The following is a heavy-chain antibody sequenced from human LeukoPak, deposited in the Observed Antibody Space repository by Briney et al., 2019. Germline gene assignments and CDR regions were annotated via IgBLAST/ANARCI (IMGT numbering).Heavy chain of an antibody. D-gene: IGHD4/OR15-4a*01. CDR3: ARDLTGAKDY. CDR1: GYTFTAYY. CDR2: INPRSGET. V-gene: IGHV1-2*02. Sequence: ASVKVSFKTSGYTFTAYYMHWVRQAPRQGLEYMGWINPRSGETYYAPKFQGRFVVTTDTSISTAYMELSSLRSDDTAIYYCARDLTGAKDYWGQGTLVTVSS. J-gene: IGHJ4*02.